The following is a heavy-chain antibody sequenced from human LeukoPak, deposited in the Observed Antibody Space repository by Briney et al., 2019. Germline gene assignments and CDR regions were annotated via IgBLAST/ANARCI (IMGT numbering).Heavy chain of an antibody. J-gene: IGHJ4*02. CDR3: AKDMRSGSVDY. V-gene: IGHV3-66*03. CDR2: IYSCGST. Sequence: GGSLRLSCAASGFTVSSNYMSWVRQAPGKGLEWVSVIYSCGSTYYADSVKGRFTISRDNSKNTLYLQMNSLRAEDTAVYYCAKDMRSGSVDYWGQGTLVTVSS. CDR1: GFTVSSNY. D-gene: IGHD3-3*01.